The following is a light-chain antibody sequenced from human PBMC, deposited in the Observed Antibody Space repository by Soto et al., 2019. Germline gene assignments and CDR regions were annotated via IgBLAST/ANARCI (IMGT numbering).Light chain of an antibody. CDR2: DVS. J-gene: IGLJ1*01. CDR1: SSDVGAYNS. V-gene: IGLV2-14*01. CDR3: SSYTSSSTLV. Sequence: QSVLTQPASVSGSPGQSITISCTGTSSDVGAYNSVAWYQHNPGKAPKLMIYDVSNRPSGVSSRCSGSKSANTASLSISGLQADDEADYYCSSYTSSSTLVFGTGAKLTVL.